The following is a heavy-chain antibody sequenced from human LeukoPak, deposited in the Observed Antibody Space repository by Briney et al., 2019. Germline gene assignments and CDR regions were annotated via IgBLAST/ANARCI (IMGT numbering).Heavy chain of an antibody. V-gene: IGHV1-69*05. J-gene: IGHJ6*03. Sequence: SVKVSCKASGDTFSSYAISWVRQAPGQGLEWMGGIIPIFGTANYTQKFQGRVTITTDESTSTAYMELSSLRSEDTAVYYCASGDTAVELLLPNYYYYMDVWGKGTTVTVSS. D-gene: IGHD5-18*01. CDR1: GDTFSSYA. CDR3: ASGDTAVELLLPNYYYYMDV. CDR2: IIPIFGTA.